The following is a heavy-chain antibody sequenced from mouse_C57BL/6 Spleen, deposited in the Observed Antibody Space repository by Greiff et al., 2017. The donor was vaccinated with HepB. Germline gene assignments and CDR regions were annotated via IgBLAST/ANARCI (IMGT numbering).Heavy chain of an antibody. V-gene: IGHV1-64*01. J-gene: IGHJ3*01. CDR2: IHPNSGST. CDR3: ARGRGNYYGSTLAY. CDR1: GYTFTSYW. Sequence: QVQLQQPGAELVKPGASVKLSCKASGYTFTSYWMHWVKQRPGQGLEWIGMIHPNSGSTNYNEKFKSKATLTVDKSSSTAYMQLSSLTSEDSAVYYCARGRGNYYGSTLAYWGQGTLVTVSA. D-gene: IGHD1-1*01.